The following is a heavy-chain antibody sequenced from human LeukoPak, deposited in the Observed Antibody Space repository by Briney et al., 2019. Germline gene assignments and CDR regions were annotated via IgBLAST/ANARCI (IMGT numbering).Heavy chain of an antibody. D-gene: IGHD3-22*01. CDR3: AKPLVVISIFDY. V-gene: IGHV3-23*01. CDR2: ISGSGGST. CDR1: GFTFSSYA. J-gene: IGHJ4*02. Sequence: GGSLRLSCAASGFTFSSYAVSWVRQAPGKGLEWVSAISGSGGSTYYADSVKGRFTISRDNSKNTLYLQMNSLRAEDTAVYYCAKPLVVISIFDYWGQGTLVTVSS.